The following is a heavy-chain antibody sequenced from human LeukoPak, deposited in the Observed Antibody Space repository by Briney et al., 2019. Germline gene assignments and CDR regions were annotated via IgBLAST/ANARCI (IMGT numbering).Heavy chain of an antibody. CDR1: GFTFHNFP. Sequence: GSLRLFCLGFGFTFHNFPIHWVRQASGQGLEGGGVILFYVITKYYADSVKGRFTLSRDNSKNILFLQMDSLRAEDTAVYFCAREDYGASGSSLGNLDYWGQGTLVTVSS. CDR3: AREDYGASGSSLGNLDY. J-gene: IGHJ4*02. CDR2: ILFYVITK. V-gene: IGHV3-30-3*01. D-gene: IGHD4/OR15-4a*01.